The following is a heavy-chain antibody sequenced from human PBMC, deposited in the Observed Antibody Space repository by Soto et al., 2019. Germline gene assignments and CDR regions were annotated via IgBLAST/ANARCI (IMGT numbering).Heavy chain of an antibody. V-gene: IGHV1-18*01. CDR2: ISPYNGNT. CDR3: ARDQTKWLTDAFDI. Sequence: HVQLVQSGAEVKKPGASLKVSCKASGYTFISYGVSWVRQAPGQGLEWLGWISPYNGNTNYAQKFQGRITMTTDTSTSIVYMDLRSLRTYDTAVYYCARDQTKWLTDAFDIWGQGTMVVVSS. D-gene: IGHD5-12*01. J-gene: IGHJ3*02. CDR1: GYTFISYG.